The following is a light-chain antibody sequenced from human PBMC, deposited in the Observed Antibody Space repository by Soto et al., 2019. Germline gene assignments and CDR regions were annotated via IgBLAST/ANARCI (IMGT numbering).Light chain of an antibody. V-gene: IGKV3-11*01. J-gene: IGKJ4*01. CDR1: QSVSSY. CDR2: DAS. Sequence: EIVLTQSPATLSLSPGERATLSCRASQSVSSYLDWYQQKPGQDPRLLIYDASNRATGIPARFSSSRSGTYFTLTIISLEAEDFAVYYCQERSNWPTSVGGGTKVEIK. CDR3: QERSNWPTS.